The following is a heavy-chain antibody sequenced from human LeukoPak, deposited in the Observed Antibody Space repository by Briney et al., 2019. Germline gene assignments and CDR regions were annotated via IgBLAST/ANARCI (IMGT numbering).Heavy chain of an antibody. CDR1: GFTFSIHW. CDR2: IKQDGSEK. V-gene: IGHV3-7*04. CDR3: ARAQLQHYYYYGMDI. J-gene: IGHJ6*02. D-gene: IGHD2-2*01. Sequence: GGSLRLSCVASGFTFSIHWMTWVRQAPGKGLEWVANIKQDGSEKYYVDSVKGRFTISRDNAKNSLYLQMNSLRAEDTAVYYCARAQLQHYYYYGMDIWGQGTTVTVSS.